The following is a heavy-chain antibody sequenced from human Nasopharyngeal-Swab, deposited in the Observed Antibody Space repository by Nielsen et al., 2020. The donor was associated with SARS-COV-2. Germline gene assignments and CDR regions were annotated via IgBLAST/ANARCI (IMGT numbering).Heavy chain of an antibody. V-gene: IGHV4-61*02. CDR3: ARGRVVPAASRYGIDV. Sequence: LRLSCTVSGGSISSGSYYWSWIRQPAGKGLEWIGRIYTSGSTNYNPSLKSRVTISVDTSKNQFSLKLSSVTAADTAVYYCARGRVVPAASRYGIDVWGQGTTVTVSS. J-gene: IGHJ6*02. CDR2: IYTSGST. CDR1: GGSISSGSYY. D-gene: IGHD2-2*01.